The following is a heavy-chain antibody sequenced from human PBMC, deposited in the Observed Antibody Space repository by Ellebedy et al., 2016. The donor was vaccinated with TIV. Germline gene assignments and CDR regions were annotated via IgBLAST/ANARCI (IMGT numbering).Heavy chain of an antibody. CDR1: GFTFSSHD. CDR3: ARATSGFDY. V-gene: IGHV3-13*05. Sequence: GESLKISCAASGFTFSSHDMHWVRQPTGKGLDWVSGITSAGDPYYLSCVKGRFIISRDSAKNSLYLQMNSLRAEDTAVYYCARATSGFDYWGQGALATVSS. J-gene: IGHJ4*02. CDR2: ITSAGDP. D-gene: IGHD5-24*01.